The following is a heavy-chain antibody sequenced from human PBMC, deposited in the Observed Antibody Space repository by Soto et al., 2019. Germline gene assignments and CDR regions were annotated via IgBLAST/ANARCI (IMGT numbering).Heavy chain of an antibody. D-gene: IGHD2-2*01. V-gene: IGHV4-30-4*01. CDR2: IYYSGST. CDR3: ARGGSGVVNAFDI. J-gene: IGHJ3*02. Sequence: QVQLQESGPGLVKPSQTLSLTCTVSGGSISSGDYYWSWIRQPPGKGLEWIGYIYYSGSTYYNPSLKSRVTISVDTSKSQFSLKLSSVTAADTAVYDCARGGSGVVNAFDIWGQGTMVTVSS. CDR1: GGSISSGDYY.